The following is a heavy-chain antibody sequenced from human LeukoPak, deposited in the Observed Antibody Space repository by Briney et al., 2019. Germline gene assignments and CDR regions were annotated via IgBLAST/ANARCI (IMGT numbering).Heavy chain of an antibody. CDR2: IIPILGIA. CDR3: ARPRSTAARIDFDY. Sequence: SVKASCKASGGTFSSYAISWVRQAPGQGLEWMGRIIPILGIANYAQKFQGRVTITADKSTSTAYMELSSLRSEDTAVYYCARPRSTAARIDFDYWGQGTLVTVSS. V-gene: IGHV1-69*04. D-gene: IGHD6-6*01. CDR1: GGTFSSYA. J-gene: IGHJ4*02.